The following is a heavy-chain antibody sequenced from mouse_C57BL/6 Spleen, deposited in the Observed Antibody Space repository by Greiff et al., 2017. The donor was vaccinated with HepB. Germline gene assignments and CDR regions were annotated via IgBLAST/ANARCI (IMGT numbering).Heavy chain of an antibody. D-gene: IGHD2-2*01. V-gene: IGHV5-6*01. J-gene: IGHJ2*01. CDR2: ISSGGSYT. CDR1: GFTFSSYG. Sequence: EVKLVDSGGDLVKPGGSLKLSCAASGFTFSSYGMSWVRQTPDKRLEWVATISSGGSYTYYPDSVKGRFTISRDNAKNTLYLQMSSLKSEDTAMYYCARHGDGYDPFDYWGQGTTLTVSS. CDR3: ARHGDGYDPFDY.